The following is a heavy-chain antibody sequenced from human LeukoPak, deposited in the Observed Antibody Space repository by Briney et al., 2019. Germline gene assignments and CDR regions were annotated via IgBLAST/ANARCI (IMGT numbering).Heavy chain of an antibody. CDR2: IGIDSGNT. D-gene: IGHD6-13*01. CDR3: AREIAAAGGFDY. J-gene: IGHJ4*02. CDR1: GFPFIEYS. V-gene: IGHV3-48*04. Sequence: PGGSLRLSCTASGFPFIEYSMNWVRQAPGKGLEWISYIGIDSGNTKYADSVRGRFTISRDNAKNSLYLQMNSLRAEDTAVYYCAREIAAAGGFDYWGQGTLVTVSS.